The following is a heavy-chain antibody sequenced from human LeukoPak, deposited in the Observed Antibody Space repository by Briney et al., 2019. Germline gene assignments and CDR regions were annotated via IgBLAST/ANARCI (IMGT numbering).Heavy chain of an antibody. CDR2: IYSGGST. J-gene: IGHJ4*02. CDR1: GFTVSSNY. Sequence: GGSLRLSCAASGFTVSSNYMSWVRQAPGKGLEWVSVIYSGGSTYYADSVKGRFTISRDNSKNTLYLQMNSLRAEDTAVYYCANSEFYVSGKYAGLDNWGQGTLVTVSS. D-gene: IGHD3-10*01. CDR3: ANSEFYVSGKYAGLDN. V-gene: IGHV3-53*01.